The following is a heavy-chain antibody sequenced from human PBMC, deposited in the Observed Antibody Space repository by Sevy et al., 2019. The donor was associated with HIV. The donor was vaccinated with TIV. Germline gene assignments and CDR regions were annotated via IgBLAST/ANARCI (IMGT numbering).Heavy chain of an antibody. D-gene: IGHD3-22*01. CDR1: GFTFNTHV. CDR2: ISGFGNT. CDR3: AKVLNPALESMMEVTVRSLKGFDV. V-gene: IGHV3-23*01. Sequence: GGSLRLSCAASGFTFNTHVMNWVRQAPGKGLEWVSSISGFGNTYYADSVRGRLNISRDNAKNTLYLQMNSLRADDTAVYYYAKVLNPALESMMEVTVRSLKGFDVWGQGTMVTVSS. J-gene: IGHJ3*01.